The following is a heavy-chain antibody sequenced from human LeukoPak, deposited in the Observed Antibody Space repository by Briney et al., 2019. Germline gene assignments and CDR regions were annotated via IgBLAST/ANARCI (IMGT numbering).Heavy chain of an antibody. D-gene: IGHD4-17*01. V-gene: IGHV3-53*01. J-gene: IGHJ4*02. Sequence: GGSLRLSCAASGFTVSINSMSWVRQAPGKGLEWVSFIYSGGNTHYSDSVKGRFTISRDNSKNTLYLQMNSLRAEDTAVYYCARRAGEYSHPYDCWGQGTLVTVSS. CDR1: GFTVSINS. CDR2: IYSGGNT. CDR3: ARRAGEYSHPYDC.